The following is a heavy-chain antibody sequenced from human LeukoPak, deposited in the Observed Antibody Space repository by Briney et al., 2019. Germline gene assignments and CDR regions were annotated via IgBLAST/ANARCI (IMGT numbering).Heavy chain of an antibody. V-gene: IGHV1-24*01. CDR1: GYTLTELS. D-gene: IGHD6-13*01. CDR2: FDPEDGGT. J-gene: IGHJ4*02. Sequence: ASVKVSCKVSGYTLTELSMHWVRQAPGKGLEWMGGFDPEDGGTIYAQKFQGRVTMTEDTSTDTAYMELSSLRSEDTAVYYCATAKQLEVYSSSWYYFDYWGQGTLVTVSS. CDR3: ATAKQLEVYSSSWYYFDY.